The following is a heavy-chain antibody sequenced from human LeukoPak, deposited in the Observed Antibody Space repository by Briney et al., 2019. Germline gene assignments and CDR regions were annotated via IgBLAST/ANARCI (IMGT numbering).Heavy chain of an antibody. V-gene: IGHV4-59*01. CDR2: IYYSGST. CDR1: GGSISSYY. CDR3: ARDNTLTRSFGY. D-gene: IGHD4-17*01. J-gene: IGHJ4*02. Sequence: SETLSLTCTVSGGSISSYYWNWIRQPPGKGLEWIGYIYYSGSTNYNPSLKSRVTISVDTSKKQFSLKLSSVTAADTAVYYCARDNTLTRSFGYWGQGTLVTVSS.